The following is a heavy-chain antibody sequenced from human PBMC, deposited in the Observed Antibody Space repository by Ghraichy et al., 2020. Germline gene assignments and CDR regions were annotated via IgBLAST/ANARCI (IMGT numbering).Heavy chain of an antibody. V-gene: IGHV3-23*01. CDR2: ISYSSDTT. CDR1: GFTFNTYA. J-gene: IGHJ4*02. D-gene: IGHD4-11*01. Sequence: GGSLRLSCAASGFTFNTYAMHWVRQAPGKGLEWVSGISYSSDTTDYADSVKGRFTISRDNSKNTLYLQMNSLGAEDTAVYYCVQRSPASSNYALSYWGQGTLVTVSS. CDR3: VQRSPASSNYALSY.